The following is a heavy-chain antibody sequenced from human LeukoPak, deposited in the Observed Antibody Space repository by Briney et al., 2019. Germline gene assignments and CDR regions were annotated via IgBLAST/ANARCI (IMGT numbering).Heavy chain of an antibody. J-gene: IGHJ4*02. D-gene: IGHD4-17*01. CDR1: GASITAYY. V-gene: IGHV4-59*01. CDR3: ARAGSTVIHY. Sequence: SETLSLTCTVSGASITAYYWSWIRQPPGMGLECIGYISYSGSTNYNPSLNSRVTLSVDSSRNQFSLKLSSVTAADTAVYYCARAGSTVIHYWGQGTLVTVSS. CDR2: ISYSGST.